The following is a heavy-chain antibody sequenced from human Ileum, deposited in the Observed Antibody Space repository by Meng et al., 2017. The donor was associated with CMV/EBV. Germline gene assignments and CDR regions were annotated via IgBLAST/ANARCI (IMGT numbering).Heavy chain of an antibody. D-gene: IGHD4-23*01. CDR3: ARGLATVGIAGRWWDP. V-gene: IGHV3-7*01. CDR1: SFSFTKSY. CDR2: ISPDGSVK. J-gene: IGHJ5*02. Sequence: GGSLRLSCTASSFSFTKSYMNWVRLVPGKGLEGVAKISPDGSVKQYVDSVKGRFTVSRDNAKNPLYLQLDSLRAEDMAIYYCARGLATVGIAGRWWDPWGQGTLVTVSS.